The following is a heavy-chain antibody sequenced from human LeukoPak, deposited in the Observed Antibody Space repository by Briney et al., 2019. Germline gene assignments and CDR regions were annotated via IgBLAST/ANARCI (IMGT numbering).Heavy chain of an antibody. J-gene: IGHJ5*02. D-gene: IGHD7-27*01. CDR2: IHYSGGT. CDR1: GDSLRSYY. Sequence: PSETLSLTCTVSGDSLRSYYWSWIRRPPGKGLEWIGYIHYSGGTNYNPSLKSRVTMSVDTSRNHFSLMLKSVIAADTAVYYCARIAGDNSLDQWGQGTLVTVSS. CDR3: ARIAGDNSLDQ. V-gene: IGHV4-59*08.